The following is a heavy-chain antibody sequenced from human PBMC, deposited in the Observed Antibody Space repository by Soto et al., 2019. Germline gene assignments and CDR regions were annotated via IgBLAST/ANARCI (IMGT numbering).Heavy chain of an antibody. V-gene: IGHV1-2*04. Sequence: GASVKVSCKASGYTFTGYYMHWVRQAPGQGLEWMGWINPNSGGTNYAQKFQGWVTMTRDRSISTAYMELSRLRSDDTAVYYCASCSTSCYYGMDVWGQGTTVTVSS. J-gene: IGHJ6*02. CDR1: GYTFTGYY. D-gene: IGHD2-2*01. CDR2: INPNSGGT. CDR3: ASCSTSCYYGMDV.